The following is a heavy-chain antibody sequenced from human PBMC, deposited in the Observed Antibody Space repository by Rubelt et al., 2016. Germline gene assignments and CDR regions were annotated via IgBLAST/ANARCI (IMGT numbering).Heavy chain of an antibody. CDR1: GFTLGGHA. D-gene: IGHD1-26*01. V-gene: IGHV3-48*02. CDR3: ARDRSLGATKVYHFDY. J-gene: IGHJ4*01. Sequence: QPGGSLSLSFEASGFTLGGHAMNWVRQVPGKGLDWISLISSVSVIIGYVDFVKGRFPVSSDNAKNSLYLQMNSLRDEDTAVYHCARDRSLGATKVYHFDYWGRGILVTVSP. CDR2: ISSVSVII.